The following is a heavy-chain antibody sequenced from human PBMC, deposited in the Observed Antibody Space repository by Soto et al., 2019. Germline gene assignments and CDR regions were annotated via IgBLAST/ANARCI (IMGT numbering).Heavy chain of an antibody. J-gene: IGHJ4*02. Sequence: PSETLSLTCTVSGGSISSGDYYWSWIRQPPGKGLEWIGYIYYSGSTYYNPSLKSRVTISVDTSKNQFSLKLSSVTAADTAVYYWARTGWSDSLLWFGELSGSYYFDYWGQGTLVTVSS. CDR3: ARTGWSDSLLWFGELSGSYYFDY. D-gene: IGHD3-10*01. CDR1: GGSISSGDYY. V-gene: IGHV4-30-4*01. CDR2: IYYSGST.